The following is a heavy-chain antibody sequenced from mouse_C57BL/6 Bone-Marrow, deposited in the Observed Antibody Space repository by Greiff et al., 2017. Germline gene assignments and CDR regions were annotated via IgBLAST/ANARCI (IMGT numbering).Heavy chain of an antibody. J-gene: IGHJ3*01. CDR3: TVTTVVATNAY. CDR2: IRLKSDNYAT. CDR1: GFTFSNYW. D-gene: IGHD1-1*01. Sequence: VQLKESGGGLVQPGGSMKLSCVASGFTFSNYWMNWVRQSPEKGLEWVAQIRLKSDNYATHYAESVKGRFTISRDDSKSSVYLQMNNLRAEDTGIYYCTVTTVVATNAYWGQGTLVTVSA. V-gene: IGHV6-3*01.